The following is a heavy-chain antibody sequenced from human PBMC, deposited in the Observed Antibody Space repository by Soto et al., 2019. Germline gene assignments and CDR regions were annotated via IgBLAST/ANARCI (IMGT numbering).Heavy chain of an antibody. CDR2: MNPNSGNT. Sequence: ASVKVSCKASGYTFTSYDINWVRQATGQGLEWMGWMNPNSGNTGYAQKFQGRVTMTRNTSISTAYMELSSLRSEDTAVYYCARVGGTYYYGSGSYQYYYYYMDVWGKGTTVTVSS. V-gene: IGHV1-8*01. J-gene: IGHJ6*03. D-gene: IGHD3-10*01. CDR3: ARVGGTYYYGSGSYQYYYYYMDV. CDR1: GYTFTSYD.